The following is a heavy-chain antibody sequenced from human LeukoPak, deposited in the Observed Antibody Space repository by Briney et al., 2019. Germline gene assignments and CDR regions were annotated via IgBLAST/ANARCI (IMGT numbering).Heavy chain of an antibody. J-gene: IGHJ3*02. Sequence: GGSLRLSCAASGFTFSGSAMHWVRQASGKGLEWVCRIRSKANSYATAYAASVKGRFTISRDDSKNTAYLQMNSLKTEDTAVYYCTRHRYYYDSDDAFDIWGQGTMVTVSS. CDR3: TRHRYYYDSDDAFDI. V-gene: IGHV3-73*01. D-gene: IGHD3-22*01. CDR1: GFTFSGSA. CDR2: IRSKANSYAT.